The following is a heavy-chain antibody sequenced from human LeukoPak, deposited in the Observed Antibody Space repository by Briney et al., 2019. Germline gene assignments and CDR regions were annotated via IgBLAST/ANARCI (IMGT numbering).Heavy chain of an antibody. J-gene: IGHJ4*02. CDR1: GITFSRSW. Sequence: PGGSLRLSCAASGITFSRSWMSWVRQAPGKGLEWVAFIKEDGSEKYYVNSVKGRFTISRDNAENSLYLQMNSLKTEDTAVYYCSAGNDWFPMGWGQGTLVSVSS. CDR3: SAGNDWFPMG. CDR2: IKEDGSEK. D-gene: IGHD3-9*01. V-gene: IGHV3-7*05.